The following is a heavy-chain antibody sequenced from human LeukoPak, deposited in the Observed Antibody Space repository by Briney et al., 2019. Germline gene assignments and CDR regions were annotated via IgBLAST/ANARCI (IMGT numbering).Heavy chain of an antibody. V-gene: IGHV3-23*01. CDR3: AKDKGQTMVRGSFDY. D-gene: IGHD3-10*01. CDR1: GFTFSSYA. J-gene: IGHJ4*02. Sequence: GGSLRLSCAASGFTFSSYAMSWVRQAPGKGLEWVSAISGSGGSTYYADSVKGRFTISRDNSKNTLYPQMNSLRAEDTAVYYCAKDKGQTMVRGSFDYWGQGTLVTVSS. CDR2: ISGSGGST.